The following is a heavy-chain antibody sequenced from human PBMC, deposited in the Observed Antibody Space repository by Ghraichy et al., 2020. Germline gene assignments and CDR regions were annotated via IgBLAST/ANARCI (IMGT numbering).Heavy chain of an antibody. CDR1: GFTFSSYS. D-gene: IGHD2-21*02. CDR2: ISSSSSYI. CDR3: ARSPVATSDQFLTYCGGDCASQ. Sequence: GGSLRLSCAASGFTFSSYSMNWVRQAPGKGLEWVSSISSSSSYIYYADSVKGRFTISRDNAKNSLYLQMNSLRAEDTAVYYCARSPVATSDQFLTYCGGDCASQWGQGTLVAVSS. J-gene: IGHJ4*02. V-gene: IGHV3-21*01.